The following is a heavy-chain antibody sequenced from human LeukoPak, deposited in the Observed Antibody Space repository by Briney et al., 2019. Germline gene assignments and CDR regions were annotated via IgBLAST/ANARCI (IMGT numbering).Heavy chain of an antibody. CDR1: GFTFKDYG. D-gene: IGHD1-26*01. J-gene: IGHJ6*02. CDR2: INWNGGGT. Sequence: GGSLRLSCAATGFTFKDYGMHWVRQPPGKGLEWVSGINWNGGGTDYADSVKGRFTISRDNAKNSLYLQMTSLRPEDTALYYCAKHLRATNTYIFFGLYVWGQGTTVTVSS. CDR3: AKHLRATNTYIFFGLYV. V-gene: IGHV3-9*01.